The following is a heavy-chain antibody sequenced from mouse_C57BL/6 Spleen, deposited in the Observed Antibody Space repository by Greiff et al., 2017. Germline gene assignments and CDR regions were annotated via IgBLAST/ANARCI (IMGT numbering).Heavy chain of an antibody. CDR3: AREGTWYFDV. CDR1: GYSITSGYD. Sequence: VQLKESGPGMVKPSQSLSLTCTVTGYSITSGYDWHWIRHFPGNKLEWMGYISYSGSTNYNPSLKSRISITHDTSKNHYFLKLNSVTTEDTATYYCAREGTWYFDVWGTGTTVTVSS. CDR2: ISYSGST. V-gene: IGHV3-1*01. D-gene: IGHD3-3*01. J-gene: IGHJ1*03.